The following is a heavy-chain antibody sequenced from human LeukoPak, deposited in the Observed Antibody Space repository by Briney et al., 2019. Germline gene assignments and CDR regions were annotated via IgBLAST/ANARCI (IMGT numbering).Heavy chain of an antibody. J-gene: IGHJ3*02. CDR2: INPYSGGT. CDR3: ARGVLLWFGISDAFDI. CDR1: AYTFTVYY. Sequence: GASVTLSCSASAYTFTVYYMHWVRQAPGQGLEWMGCINPYSGGTNYAQQFQGRVTMTRDTSISTAYMELSRLRSDDTAVYYCARGVLLWFGISDAFDIWGQGTMVTVSS. D-gene: IGHD3-10*01. V-gene: IGHV1-2*02.